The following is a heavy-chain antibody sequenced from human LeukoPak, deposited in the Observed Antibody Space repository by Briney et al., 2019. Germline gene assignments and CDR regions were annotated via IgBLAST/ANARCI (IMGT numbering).Heavy chain of an antibody. J-gene: IGHJ4*02. CDR1: GFTFRSYD. CDR2: VGISGDT. Sequence: GGSLRLSCAASGFTFRSYDMHWVRQVTGKGLEWVSAVGISGDTYYAGSVKGRFTTSRENAKNSLYLQMNSLTAGDTAVYYCVRGGIQVSGIDEIDYWGQGTLVTVSS. D-gene: IGHD6-19*01. V-gene: IGHV3-13*01. CDR3: VRGGIQVSGIDEIDY.